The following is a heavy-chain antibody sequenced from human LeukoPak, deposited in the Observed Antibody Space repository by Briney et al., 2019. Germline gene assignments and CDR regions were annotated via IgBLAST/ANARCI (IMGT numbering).Heavy chain of an antibody. CDR3: ARGTYYDFWSGPRGDAFDI. D-gene: IGHD3-3*01. CDR2: IYYSGST. CDR1: GGSISSYY. Sequence: SETLSLTCTVSGGSISSYYWSWIRQPPGKGLEWIGYIYYSGSTNYNPSLKSRVTISVDTSKNQFSLKLSSVTAADTAVYYCARGTYYDFWSGPRGDAFDIWGQGTMVTVSS. J-gene: IGHJ3*02. V-gene: IGHV4-59*01.